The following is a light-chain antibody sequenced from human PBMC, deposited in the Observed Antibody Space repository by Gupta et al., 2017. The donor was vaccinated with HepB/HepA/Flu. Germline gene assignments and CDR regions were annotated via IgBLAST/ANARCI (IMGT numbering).Light chain of an antibody. CDR2: EVS. Sequence: QSVLTQPASVSGSPGPSITISCTASSITVGTYNLVSWYQHYPGKAPKLIIYEVSKRPSGVANRFSGSKSGNTASLTISGLQAEDEADYFCCSYAGYGTLGVFGTGTKVTVL. J-gene: IGLJ1*01. V-gene: IGLV2-23*02. CDR1: SITVGTYNL. CDR3: CSYAGYGTLGV.